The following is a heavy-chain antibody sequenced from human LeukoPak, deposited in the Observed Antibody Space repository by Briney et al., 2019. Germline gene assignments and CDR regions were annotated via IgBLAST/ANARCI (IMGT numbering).Heavy chain of an antibody. CDR3: ARVSAWYYDILTGYFHWFDP. CDR2: INHSGST. V-gene: IGHV4-34*01. Sequence: PSETLSLTCAVYGASFSGYYWSWIRQPPGKGLEWIGEINHSGSTNYNPSLKSRVTISVDTSKNQFSLKLSSVTAADTAVYYCARVSAWYYDILTGYFHWFDPWGQGTLVTVSS. D-gene: IGHD3-9*01. CDR1: GASFSGYY. J-gene: IGHJ5*02.